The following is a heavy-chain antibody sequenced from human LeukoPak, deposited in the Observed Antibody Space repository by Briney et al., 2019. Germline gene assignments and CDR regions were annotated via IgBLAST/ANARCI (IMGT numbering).Heavy chain of an antibody. CDR3: ARGPFYYGSGSYYIDY. D-gene: IGHD3-10*01. CDR2: IWYDGSNK. CDR1: GFTFSSYG. J-gene: IGHJ4*02. Sequence: GGSLRLSCAASGFTFSSYGMHWVRQAPRKGLEWVAIIWYDGSNKNYADSVKGRFTISRDNSKNTLYLQMNSLRAEDTAVYYCARGPFYYGSGSYYIDYWGQGTLVTVSS. V-gene: IGHV3-33*01.